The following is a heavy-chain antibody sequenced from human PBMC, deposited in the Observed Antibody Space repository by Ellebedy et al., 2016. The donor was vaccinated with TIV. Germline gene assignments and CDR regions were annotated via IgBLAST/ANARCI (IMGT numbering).Heavy chain of an antibody. CDR3: TRGGPKGEDN. J-gene: IGHJ4*02. V-gene: IGHV1-8*01. CDR1: GYTFTNFD. CDR2: MNPKSGDT. Sequence: AASVKVSCKASGYTFTNFDINWVRQASGQGLGWMGWMNPKSGDTVYSQKFQGRVTMTTNTPMTTAYMDLTDLTSEDTAVYYCTRGGPKGEDNWGQGTKVIVSS.